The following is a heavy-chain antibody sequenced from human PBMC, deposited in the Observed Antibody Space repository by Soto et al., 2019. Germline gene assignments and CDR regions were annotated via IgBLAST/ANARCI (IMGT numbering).Heavy chain of an antibody. Sequence: QITLKESGPTLVKPTQTLTLTCTFSGFSLSSTRMAVGWIRQPPGKALEWLALIYWDDDKRYSPFLKSRLTITKDPSKNQVVLTMSHMDPVDTARYYCAHIVVAGLGYYFDYWGQGTLVTVSS. CDR3: AHIVVAGLGYYFDY. D-gene: IGHD6-19*01. CDR1: GFSLSSTRMA. V-gene: IGHV2-5*02. CDR2: IYWDDDK. J-gene: IGHJ4*02.